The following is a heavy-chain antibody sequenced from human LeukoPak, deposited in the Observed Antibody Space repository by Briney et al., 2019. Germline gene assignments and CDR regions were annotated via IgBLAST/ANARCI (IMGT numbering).Heavy chain of an antibody. J-gene: IGHJ4*02. CDR1: GFTFSSFA. D-gene: IGHD3-10*01. CDR3: AKDEGYYGSGSYPDY. V-gene: IGHV3-23*01. Sequence: PGGSLRLSCAASGFTFSSFAMSWVRQAPGKGLEWVSAISGSGGSTYYADSVKGRFTISRDNSKNTLYLQMNSPRAEDTAVYYCAKDEGYYGSGSYPDYWGQGTLVTVSS. CDR2: ISGSGGST.